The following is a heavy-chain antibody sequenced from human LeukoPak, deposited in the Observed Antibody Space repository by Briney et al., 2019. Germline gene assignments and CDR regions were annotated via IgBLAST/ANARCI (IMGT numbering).Heavy chain of an antibody. D-gene: IGHD3-9*01. V-gene: IGHV4-61*02. Sequence: ILSLTCTVSGGSISSGSYYWSWIRQPAGKGLEWIGRIYTSGSTNYNPSLKSRVTISVDTSKNQFSLKLSSVTAADTAVYYCAREALRYPPYCMDVWGKGTTVTISS. CDR2: IYTSGST. CDR3: AREALRYPPYCMDV. CDR1: GGSISSGSYY. J-gene: IGHJ6*03.